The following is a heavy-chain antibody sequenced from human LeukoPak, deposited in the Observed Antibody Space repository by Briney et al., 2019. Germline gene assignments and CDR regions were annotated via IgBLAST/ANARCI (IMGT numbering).Heavy chain of an antibody. CDR2: INHSGST. J-gene: IGHJ6*03. V-gene: IGHV4-34*01. Sequence: SETLSLTCAVYGGSFSGYYWSWIRQPPGKGLEWIGEINHSGSTNYNPSLKSRVTISVDTSKNQFSLKLSSVTAADTAVYYCARVRRMAAAEGMDVWGKGTTVTVSS. D-gene: IGHD6-13*01. CDR3: ARVRRMAAAEGMDV. CDR1: GGSFSGYY.